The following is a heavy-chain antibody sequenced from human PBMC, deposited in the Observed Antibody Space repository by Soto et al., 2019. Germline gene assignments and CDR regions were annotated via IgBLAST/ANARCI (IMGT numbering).Heavy chain of an antibody. Sequence: ASVKVSCKASGYTFTSYDINWVRQATGQGLEWMGWMNPNSGNTGYAQKFQGRVTMTRNTSISTAYMELSSLRSEDTAVYYCARGSGFWSIIAVPYYMDVWGKGTTVTVSS. CDR2: MNPNSGNT. D-gene: IGHD3-3*01. CDR1: GYTFTSYD. J-gene: IGHJ6*03. V-gene: IGHV1-8*01. CDR3: ARGSGFWSIIAVPYYMDV.